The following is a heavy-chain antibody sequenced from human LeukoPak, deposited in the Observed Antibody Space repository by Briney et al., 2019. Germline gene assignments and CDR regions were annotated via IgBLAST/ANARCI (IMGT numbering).Heavy chain of an antibody. D-gene: IGHD4-17*01. CDR3: ARTNYGDYVSAFDI. CDR1: GGSISSSSYY. CDR2: IYYSGST. J-gene: IGHJ3*02. Sequence: PSETLFLTCTVSGGSISSSSYYWGWIRQPPGKGLEWIGSIYYSGSTYYNPSLKSRVTISVDTSKNQFSLKLSSVTAADTAVYYCARTNYGDYVSAFDIWGQGTMVTVSS. V-gene: IGHV4-39*01.